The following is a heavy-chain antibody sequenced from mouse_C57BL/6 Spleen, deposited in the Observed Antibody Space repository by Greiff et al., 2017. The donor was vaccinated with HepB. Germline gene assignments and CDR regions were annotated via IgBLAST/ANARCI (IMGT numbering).Heavy chain of an antibody. J-gene: IGHJ3*01. Sequence: QVQLQQSGAELARPGASVKMSCKASGYTFTSYTMHWVKQRPGQGLEWIGYINPSSGYTKYNQKFKDKATLTADKSSSTAYMQLSSLTSEDSAVYYCARSGLRSAWFAYWGQGTLVTVSA. CDR2: INPSSGYT. CDR3: ARSGLRSAWFAY. V-gene: IGHV1-4*01. CDR1: GYTFTSYT. D-gene: IGHD1-1*01.